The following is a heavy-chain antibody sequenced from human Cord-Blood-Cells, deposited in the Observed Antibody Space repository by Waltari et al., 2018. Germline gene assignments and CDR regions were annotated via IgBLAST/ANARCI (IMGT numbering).Heavy chain of an antibody. J-gene: IGHJ3*02. D-gene: IGHD4-17*01. CDR2: IYYSGST. CDR1: GGSLSSRSYY. CDR3: ARQEREQNYGDYTWGAFDI. Sequence: QLQLQESGPGLVKPSETLSLTCTVSGGSLSSRSYYWGWIRQPPGKGLEWIGSIYYSGSTYYNPSLKSRVTISVDTSKNQFSLKLSSVTAADTAVYYCARQEREQNYGDYTWGAFDIWGQGTMVTVSS. V-gene: IGHV4-39*01.